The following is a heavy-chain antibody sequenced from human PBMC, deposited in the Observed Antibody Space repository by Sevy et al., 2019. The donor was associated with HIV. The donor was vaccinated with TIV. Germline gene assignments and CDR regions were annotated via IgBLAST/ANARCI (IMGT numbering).Heavy chain of an antibody. Sequence: SETLSITCTVSGGSISSGGYYWSWIRQHPGKGLEWIGYIYYSGSTYYNPSLKSRVTISVDTSKNQFSLKLGSVTAADSAVYYWARGDRSGYPTDYWGQGTLVTVSS. CDR3: ARGDRSGYPTDY. CDR2: IYYSGST. CDR1: GGSISSGGYY. J-gene: IGHJ4*02. D-gene: IGHD3-22*01. V-gene: IGHV4-31*03.